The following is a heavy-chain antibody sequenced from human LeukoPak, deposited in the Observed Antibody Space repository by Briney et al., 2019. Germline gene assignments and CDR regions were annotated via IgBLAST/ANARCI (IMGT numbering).Heavy chain of an antibody. J-gene: IGHJ5*02. V-gene: IGHV4-39*01. D-gene: IGHD2-21*01. Sequence: SETLSLTCSVSGGSISRSAYYWGWIRQPPGEGLGWMGSIYFIGPTFYSPSLKSRVTLTLASPNNKSSLKLTSMSAAGTSIYYCARHVWRASFHFDLWGQGAQVIVSS. CDR1: GGSISRSAYY. CDR2: IYFIGPT. CDR3: ARHVWRASFHFDL.